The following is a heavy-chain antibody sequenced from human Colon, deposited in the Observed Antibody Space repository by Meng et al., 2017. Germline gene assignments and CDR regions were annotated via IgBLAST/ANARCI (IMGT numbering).Heavy chain of an antibody. CDR2: ISGSDGDT. CDR3: TTRSGFYHFDY. J-gene: IGHJ4*02. Sequence: GESLKISCTAPRFSFSSYAMTWVRQAPGKGLAWVSGISGSDGDTYYADSVRGRFTISRDNSKNTVFLQMNSLTADDTAIYYCTTRSGFYHFDYWGQGTLVTVSS. V-gene: IGHV3-23*01. D-gene: IGHD3-3*01. CDR1: RFSFSSYA.